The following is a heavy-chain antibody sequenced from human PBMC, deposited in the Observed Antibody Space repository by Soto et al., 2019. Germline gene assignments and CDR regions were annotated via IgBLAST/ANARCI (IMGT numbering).Heavy chain of an antibody. V-gene: IGHV1-58*01. CDR3: AAVDSSGHGALN. D-gene: IGHD3-22*01. J-gene: IGHJ4*02. CDR2: IVVGSGNT. CDR1: GFTFTSSA. Sequence: QMQLVQSGPEVKKPGTSVKVSCKASGFTFTSSAVQWVRQARGQRLEWIGWIVVGSGNTNYAQKFQERVTITRDMSTSTAYMELSSLRSEDTAVYYCAAVDSSGHGALNWGQGTLVTVSS.